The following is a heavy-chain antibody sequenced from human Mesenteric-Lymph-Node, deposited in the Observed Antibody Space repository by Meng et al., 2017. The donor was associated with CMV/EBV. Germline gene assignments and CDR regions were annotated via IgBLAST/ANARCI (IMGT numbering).Heavy chain of an antibody. CDR2: ISAYNGNK. V-gene: IGHV1-18*01. J-gene: IGHJ4*02. CDR1: RSLFTCCG. CDR3: ARDGVRGMVRGVDY. D-gene: IGHD3-10*01. Sequence: SRSLFTCCGLRWVRQAPGQGPEWMGWISAYNGNKNSAPKVQGRVTMTTDTSTSTAYMALRSLRSDDTAMYYCARDGVRGMVRGVDYWGQGTLVTVSS.